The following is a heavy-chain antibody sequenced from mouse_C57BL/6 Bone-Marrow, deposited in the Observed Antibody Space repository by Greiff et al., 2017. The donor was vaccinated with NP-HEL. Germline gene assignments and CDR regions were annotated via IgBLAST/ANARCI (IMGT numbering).Heavy chain of an antibody. CDR2: ISSGSSTI. CDR3: AKSGTGAMDY. D-gene: IGHD4-1*01. CDR1: GFTFSDYG. J-gene: IGHJ4*01. V-gene: IGHV5-17*01. Sequence: EVQLVESGGGLVKPGGSLKLSCAASGFTFSDYGMHWVRQAPEKGLEWVAYISSGSSTIYYADTVKGRFTISRDNAKNTLFLQMTSLRSEDTAMYYCAKSGTGAMDYWGQGTSVTVSS.